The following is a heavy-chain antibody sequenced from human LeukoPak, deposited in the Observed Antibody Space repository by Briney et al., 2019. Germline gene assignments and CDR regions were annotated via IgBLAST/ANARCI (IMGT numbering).Heavy chain of an antibody. V-gene: IGHV1-2*02. CDR3: ARVSLIQWPTAPFDY. D-gene: IGHD5-12*01. CDR2: INPNSGGT. CDR1: GYTFTGYY. Sequence: GASVKVSCKASGYTFTGYYMHWVRQAPGQGLEWTGWINPNSGGTNYAQKFQGRVTMTRDTSISTAYMELSRLRSDDTAVYYCARVSLIQWPTAPFDYWGQGTLVTVSS. J-gene: IGHJ4*02.